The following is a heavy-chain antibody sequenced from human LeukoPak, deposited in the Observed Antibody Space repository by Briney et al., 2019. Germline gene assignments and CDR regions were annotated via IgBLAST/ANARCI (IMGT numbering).Heavy chain of an antibody. J-gene: IGHJ5*02. CDR2: IDKKDKGYATAT. CDR3: TRGSGTYNWFDP. CDR1: GFTFSGSA. V-gene: IGHV3-73*01. Sequence: GGSLRLSCAASGFTFSGSAIHWVRQSSGKGLEWVGQIDKKDKGYATATAYAASVKGRFTISRDDSINTAYLQMKSLKTEDTALYYCTRGSGTYNWFDPWGQGTLVTVSS. D-gene: IGHD1-26*01.